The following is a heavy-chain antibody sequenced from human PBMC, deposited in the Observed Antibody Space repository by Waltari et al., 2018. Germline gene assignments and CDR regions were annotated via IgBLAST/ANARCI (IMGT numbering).Heavy chain of an antibody. V-gene: IGHV3-21*06. CDR1: GFTFLSYT. CDR3: ARSEYCSGGKCYLFDY. D-gene: IGHD2-8*02. J-gene: IGHJ4*02. Sequence: EVQLVESGGGLVKPGGSLRLSCEGSGFTFLSYTMSWIRQAPGKGLEWVASVDRSSNYIDYADSVKGRFTIARDNAKNSVFLQVNRLGAGDTAVYYCARSEYCSGGKCYLFDYWGQGTLVTVSS. CDR2: VDRSSNYI.